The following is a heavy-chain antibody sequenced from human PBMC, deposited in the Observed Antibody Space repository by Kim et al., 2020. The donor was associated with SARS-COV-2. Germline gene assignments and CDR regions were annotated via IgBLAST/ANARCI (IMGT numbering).Heavy chain of an antibody. D-gene: IGHD3-9*01. CDR3: ARGRWLRYFDWFPDDAFDI. CDR2: MNPNSGNT. V-gene: IGHV1-8*01. CDR1: GYTFTSYD. J-gene: IGHJ3*02. Sequence: ASVKVSCKASGYTFTSYDINWVRQATGQGLEWMGWMNPNSGNTGYAQKFQGRVTMTRNTSISTAYMELSSLRSEDTAVYYCARGRWLRYFDWFPDDAFDIWGQGTMVTVSS.